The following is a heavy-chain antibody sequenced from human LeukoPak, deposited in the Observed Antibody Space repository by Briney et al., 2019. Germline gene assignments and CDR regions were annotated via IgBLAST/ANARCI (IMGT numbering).Heavy chain of an antibody. CDR3: ARAGYSSSWVPVDY. D-gene: IGHD6-13*01. Sequence: GASVKVSCKASGYTFTGYYMHWVRQAPGQGLEWMGWINANSGGTNYAQKFQGRITMTRDTSISTAYMELSRLRSDDTAVYYCARAGYSSSWVPVDYWGQGTLVTVSS. CDR1: GYTFTGYY. CDR2: INANSGGT. J-gene: IGHJ4*02. V-gene: IGHV1-2*02.